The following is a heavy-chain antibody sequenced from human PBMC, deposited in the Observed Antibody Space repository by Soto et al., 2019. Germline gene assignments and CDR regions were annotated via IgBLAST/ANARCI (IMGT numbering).Heavy chain of an antibody. V-gene: IGHV4-30-4*01. D-gene: IGHD3-22*01. CDR1: GGSISSGDYY. J-gene: IGHJ4*02. CDR2: IYYSGST. Sequence: PSETLSLTCTVSGGSISSGDYYWSWIRQPPGKGLEWIGYIYYSGSTYYNPSLKRRVTISVDTSKNQFSLKVRSVTAADAAVYYCARTYDSGGYFDDLFDYWGQGTLVTVSS. CDR3: ARTYDSGGYFDDLFDY.